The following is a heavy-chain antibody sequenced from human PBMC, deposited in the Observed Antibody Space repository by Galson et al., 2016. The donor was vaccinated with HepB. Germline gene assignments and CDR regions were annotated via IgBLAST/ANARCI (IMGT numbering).Heavy chain of an antibody. CDR2: XRGKAXXDAT. CDR1: GFRLSDXX. Sequence: SLRLSCAVSGFRLSDXXMHXXRQAXXRGLXXVGXXRGKAXXDATAFAASVAGRFTISRDDSKNTAYLQMNNLRTDDTAMYYCSTARITVAGHEDYWGQGTRXTVSS. J-gene: IGHJ4*02. CDR3: STARITVAGHEDY. V-gene: IGHV3-73*01. D-gene: IGHD6-19*01.